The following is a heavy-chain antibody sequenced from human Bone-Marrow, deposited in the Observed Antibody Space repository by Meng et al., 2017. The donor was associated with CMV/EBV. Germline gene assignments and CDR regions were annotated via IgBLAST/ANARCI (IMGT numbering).Heavy chain of an antibody. V-gene: IGHV3-23*03. J-gene: IGHJ6*02. CDR1: GFTFSSYA. CDR2: IYSGGSST. Sequence: GESLKIHCEASGFTFSSYAMSWVRQAPGKGLEWVSVIYSGGSSTYYADSVKGRFTISRDDSKNTLYLQMNSLRAEDTAVYYCARDRAGEYSSSWPYYYYGMDVWGQGTTVTVSS. CDR3: ARDRAGEYSSSWPYYYYGMDV. D-gene: IGHD6-13*01.